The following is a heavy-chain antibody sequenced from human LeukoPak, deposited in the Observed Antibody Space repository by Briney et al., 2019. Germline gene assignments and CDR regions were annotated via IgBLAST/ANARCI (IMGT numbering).Heavy chain of an antibody. CDR1: GGSISSYY. CDR3: ARGIGSGYTDD. V-gene: IGHV4-59*01. J-gene: IGHJ4*02. Sequence: PSETLSLTCTVSGGSISSYYWSWIRQPPGKGLEWIGYIYYSGSTNYNPSLKSRVTISVDTSKNQFSLKLSSVTAADTAVYYCARGIGSGYTDDWGQGTLVTVSS. CDR2: IYYSGST. D-gene: IGHD3-22*01.